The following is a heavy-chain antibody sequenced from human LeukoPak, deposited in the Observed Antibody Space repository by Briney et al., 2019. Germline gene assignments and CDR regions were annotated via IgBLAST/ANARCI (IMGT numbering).Heavy chain of an antibody. CDR2: MKHDGSEK. CDR1: GFAFSVYW. D-gene: IGHD4-23*01. Sequence: PGGSLRLSCAASGFAFSVYWMSWVRRTPGKGLEWVANMKHDGSEKYYVDSVKGRFTISRDNAKNSLYLQLNSLRAEDTAVYYCARGGGPGFYFDCWGQGTLVTVSS. J-gene: IGHJ4*02. V-gene: IGHV3-7*01. CDR3: ARGGGPGFYFDC.